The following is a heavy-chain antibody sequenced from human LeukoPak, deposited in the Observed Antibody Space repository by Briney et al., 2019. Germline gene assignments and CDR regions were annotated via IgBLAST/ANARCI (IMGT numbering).Heavy chain of an antibody. D-gene: IGHD2-8*01. CDR2: ISGSGGST. Sequence: GGSLRLSCAASGFTFSSYAMSWVRQAPGKGLEWVSAISGSGGSTYYADSVKGRFTISRDNSKNTLYLQMNSLRAEDTAVYYCAREGGKYCTNGVCYIYYYYMDVWGKGTTVTVSS. J-gene: IGHJ6*03. CDR1: GFTFSSYA. V-gene: IGHV3-23*01. CDR3: AREGGKYCTNGVCYIYYYYMDV.